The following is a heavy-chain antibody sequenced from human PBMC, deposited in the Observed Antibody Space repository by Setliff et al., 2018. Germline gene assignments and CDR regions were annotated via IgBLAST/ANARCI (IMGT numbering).Heavy chain of an antibody. CDR3: TSSIVVVPATRPHMDV. V-gene: IGHV3-33*08. J-gene: IGHJ6*03. CDR1: GFTFSSYA. Sequence: HPGGSLRLSCAASGFTFSSYAMTWVRQAPGKGLEWVAVIWYDGSEEYYVDSMKGRFTISRDNAKNSLFLDMKSLTVDDTAVYYCTSSIVVVPATRPHMDVWGKGITVTVSS. D-gene: IGHD2-2*01. CDR2: IWYDGSEE.